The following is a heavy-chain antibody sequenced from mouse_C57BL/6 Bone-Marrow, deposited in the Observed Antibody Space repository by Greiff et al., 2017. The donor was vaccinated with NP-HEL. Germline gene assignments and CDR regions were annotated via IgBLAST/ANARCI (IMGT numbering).Heavy chain of an antibody. CDR1: GYTFTGYW. CDR3: AKVLITTVSSYFDY. J-gene: IGHJ2*01. V-gene: IGHV1-9*01. CDR2: ILPGSGST. D-gene: IGHD1-1*01. Sequence: QVQLKQSGAELMKPGASVKLSCKATGYTFTGYWIEWVKQRPGHGLEWIGEILPGSGSTNYNEKFKGKATFTADTSSNTAYMQLSSLTTEDSAIYYCAKVLITTVSSYFDYWGQGTTLTVSS.